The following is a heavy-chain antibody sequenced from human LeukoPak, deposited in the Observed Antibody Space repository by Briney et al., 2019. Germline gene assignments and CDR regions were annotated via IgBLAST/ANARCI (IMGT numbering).Heavy chain of an antibody. CDR2: IIPILGIA. V-gene: IGHV1-69*04. D-gene: IGHD1-26*01. CDR3: ARDNSGSYGPAFDY. CDR1: GGTFSSYA. J-gene: IGHJ4*02. Sequence: ASVKVSCKASGGTFSSYAISWVRQAPGQGLEWMGRIIPILGIANYAQKFQGRVTIAADKSTSTAYMELSSLRSEDTAVYYCARDNSGSYGPAFDYWGQGTLVTVSS.